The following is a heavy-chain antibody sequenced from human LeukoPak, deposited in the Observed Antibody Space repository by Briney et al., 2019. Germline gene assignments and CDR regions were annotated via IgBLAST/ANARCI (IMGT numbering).Heavy chain of an antibody. CDR2: VNEDGGEK. Sequence: GSLRLSCATSGFTFSNYWMSWVRQPPGKGLAWVGNVNEDGGEKNYVGSVKGRFTISRDNAKKSLYLQVNSLRAEDTAVYYCAKYNRNYAFDIWGQGTVVTVSS. J-gene: IGHJ3*02. V-gene: IGHV3-7*01. CDR1: GFTFSNYW. D-gene: IGHD1-14*01. CDR3: AKYNRNYAFDI.